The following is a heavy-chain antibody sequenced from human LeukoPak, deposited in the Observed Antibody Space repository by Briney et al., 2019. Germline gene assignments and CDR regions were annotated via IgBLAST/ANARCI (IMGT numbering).Heavy chain of an antibody. CDR3: VTRDGVSDGFFNFDY. CDR2: INTNTGNP. J-gene: IGHJ4*02. CDR1: GYTFSNYA. D-gene: IGHD5-24*01. V-gene: IGHV7-4-1*02. Sequence: ASVKVSCKASGYTFSNYAMNWVRQAPGQGREWMGWINTNTGNPTYAQGFTGRFVFSLDTSVSTAYLQISSLKAEDTAVYYCVTRDGVSDGFFNFDYWGQGTLVTVSS.